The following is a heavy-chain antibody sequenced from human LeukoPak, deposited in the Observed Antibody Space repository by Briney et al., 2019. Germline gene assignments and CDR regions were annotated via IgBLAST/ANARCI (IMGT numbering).Heavy chain of an antibody. CDR2: IKQDGSEK. D-gene: IGHD6-6*01. V-gene: IGHV3-7*01. Sequence: GGSLRLSCVASGFSFSSYWLSWVRQAPGKGLEWVANIKQDGSEKYYVDSVKGRFTISRDNAKNSLYLQMNSLRAEDTAVYYCARGTSRDDYYYYYMDVWGKGTTVTISS. CDR3: ARGTSRDDYYYYYMDV. J-gene: IGHJ6*03. CDR1: GFSFSSYW.